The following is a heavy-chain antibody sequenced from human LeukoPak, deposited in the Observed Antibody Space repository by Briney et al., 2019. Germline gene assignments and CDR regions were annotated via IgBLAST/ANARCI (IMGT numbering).Heavy chain of an antibody. CDR1: GYSFTSYW. J-gene: IGHJ4*02. D-gene: IGHD6-19*01. CDR3: ARQVAVAGTEGYFDY. V-gene: IGHV5-51*01. CDR2: IYPGDSDT. Sequence: GESLKISCKGSGYSFTSYWIGWVRQMPGKGLEWMGIIYPGDSDTRYSPSFQGQVTISADKSISTAYLQWSSLKASDTAMYYCARQVAVAGTEGYFDYWGQGTLVTVSS.